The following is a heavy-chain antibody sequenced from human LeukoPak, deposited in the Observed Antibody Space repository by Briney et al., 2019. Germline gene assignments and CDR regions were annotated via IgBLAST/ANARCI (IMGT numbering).Heavy chain of an antibody. Sequence: PQTLSLTCTVSGGSISSGGYYWSWIRQHPGKGLEWIGYIYYSGSTYYNPSLKSRVTISVDTSKNQFSLKLSSVTAADTAIYYCAREYCNSISCPVWFDPWGQGTLVTVSS. CDR3: AREYCNSISCPVWFDP. J-gene: IGHJ5*02. V-gene: IGHV4-31*03. D-gene: IGHD2/OR15-2a*01. CDR2: IYYSGST. CDR1: GGSISSGGYY.